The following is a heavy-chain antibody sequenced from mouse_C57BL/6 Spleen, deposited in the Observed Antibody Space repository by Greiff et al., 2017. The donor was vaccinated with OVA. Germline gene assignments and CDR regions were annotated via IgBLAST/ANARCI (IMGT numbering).Heavy chain of an antibody. V-gene: IGHV1-61*01. J-gene: IGHJ4*01. CDR1: GYTFTSYW. CDR2: IYPSDSET. CDR3: ARNDYGSSPYYYAMDY. Sequence: VQLQQPGAELVRPGSSVKLSCKASGYTFTSYWMDWVKQRPGQGLEWIGNIYPSDSETHYNQKFKDKATLTVDKSSSTAYMQLSSLTSEDSAVYYCARNDYGSSPYYYAMDYWGQGTSVTVSS. D-gene: IGHD1-1*01.